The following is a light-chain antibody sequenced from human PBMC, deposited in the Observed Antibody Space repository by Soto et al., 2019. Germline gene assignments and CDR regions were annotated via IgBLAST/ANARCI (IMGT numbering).Light chain of an antibody. CDR2: ENN. CDR1: SSNIGAGYE. CDR3: QSYDSGLRGHV. Sequence: QSVLTQPPSVSEAPGQRVTISCTGSSSNIGAGYEAHWYQQVPGTAPKLLIYENNNRPSGVPDRFSGSKSGTSASLAITGLLAEDDAEYYGQSYDSGLRGHVFGTGTQVTVL. J-gene: IGLJ1*01. V-gene: IGLV1-40*01.